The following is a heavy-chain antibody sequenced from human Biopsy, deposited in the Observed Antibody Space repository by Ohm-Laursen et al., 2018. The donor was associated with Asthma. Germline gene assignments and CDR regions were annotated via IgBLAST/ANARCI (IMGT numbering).Heavy chain of an antibody. CDR1: GDILSSFG. V-gene: IGHV1-69*13. Sequence: SVKVSCKAHGDILSSFGIKWVRKAPGQWLEWMGGVIPIYGTTHTAQKFQGRVTITADESTSTAYMELTSLRKEDTAVYYCARGGYYGGRRHHNGLDVWGQGTTVTVSS. D-gene: IGHD4-23*01. CDR3: ARGGYYGGRRHHNGLDV. J-gene: IGHJ6*02. CDR2: VIPIYGTT.